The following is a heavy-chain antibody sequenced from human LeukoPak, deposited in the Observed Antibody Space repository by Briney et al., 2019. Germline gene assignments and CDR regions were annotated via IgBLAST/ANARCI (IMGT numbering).Heavy chain of an antibody. V-gene: IGHV3-48*01. CDR1: GFTFSSYA. J-gene: IGHJ6*03. Sequence: GGSLRLSCAASGFTFSSYAMSWVRQAPGKGLEWVSYISSSGGSVSYGDSVKGRFTISRDNARNSLYLQMNSLRAEDTAVYYCARYGDPVYYYYMDVWGKGTTVTVSS. CDR2: ISSSGGSV. D-gene: IGHD4-17*01. CDR3: ARYGDPVYYYYMDV.